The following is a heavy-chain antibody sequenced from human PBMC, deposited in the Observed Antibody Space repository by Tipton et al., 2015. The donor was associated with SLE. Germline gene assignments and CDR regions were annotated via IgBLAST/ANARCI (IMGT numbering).Heavy chain of an antibody. D-gene: IGHD3-3*01. Sequence: TLSLTCTVSGGSISSGSYYWSWIRQPPGKGLEWIGYIYTSGSTNYNPSLKSRVTISLDRSKNQFSLRLSSVTAADRAVYYCARLIYDFSSGILGPFDYWGQGTLVTVSS. CDR3: ARLIYDFSSGILGPFDY. J-gene: IGHJ4*02. V-gene: IGHV4-61*09. CDR2: IYTSGST. CDR1: GGSISSGSYY.